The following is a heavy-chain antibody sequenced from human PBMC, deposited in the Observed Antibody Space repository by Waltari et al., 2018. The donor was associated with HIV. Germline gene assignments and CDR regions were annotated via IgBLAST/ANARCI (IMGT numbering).Heavy chain of an antibody. CDR1: GYTFTNYD. CDR2: MNPNSGNT. J-gene: IGHJ6*02. D-gene: IGHD3-9*01. V-gene: IGHV1-8*01. Sequence: QVELVQSGPEVKRPGASVKISCKTSGYTFTNYDINWVRQATGQGLEWLGWMNPNSGNTGSPFKFETRVIMTRHTAMTTAYMELTGLKPECTAIYYCARKSRGRGNRYFYYGLDVWGQGTAVTVSS. CDR3: ARKSRGRGNRYFYYGLDV.